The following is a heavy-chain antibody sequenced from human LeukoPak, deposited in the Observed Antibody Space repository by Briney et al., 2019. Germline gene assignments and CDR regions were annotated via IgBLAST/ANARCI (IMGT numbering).Heavy chain of an antibody. V-gene: IGHV3-23*01. CDR2: ISGSGGST. J-gene: IGHJ4*02. D-gene: IGHD3-3*01. CDR1: GFTFSSYA. CDR3: ANDYDFWSGYFDY. Sequence: PGGSLRLSCAASGFTFSSYAMSWVRQAPGKGLEWVSAISGSGGSTYYADSVKGRFTISRDNSKNKLYLQMNSLRAEDTAVYYCANDYDFWSGYFDYWDQGTLVTVSS.